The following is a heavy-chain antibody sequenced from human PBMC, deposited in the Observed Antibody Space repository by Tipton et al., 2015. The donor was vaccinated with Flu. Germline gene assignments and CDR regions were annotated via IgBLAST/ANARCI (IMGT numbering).Heavy chain of an antibody. D-gene: IGHD4-11*01. J-gene: IGHJ4*02. CDR2: IYYSGST. Sequence: GLVKPSETLSLTCTVSGGSISSYYWSWIRQPPGKGLEWIGYIYYSGSTNYNPSLKSRVTISVDTSKNQFSLKLSPVTAADTAVYYCARMTTALKFDYWGQGTLVTVSS. CDR3: ARMTTALKFDY. CDR1: GGSISSYY. V-gene: IGHV4-59*01.